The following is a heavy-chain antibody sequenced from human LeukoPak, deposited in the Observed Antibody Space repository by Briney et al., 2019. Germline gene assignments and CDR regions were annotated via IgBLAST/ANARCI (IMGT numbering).Heavy chain of an antibody. D-gene: IGHD3-10*01. CDR3: ASRGDYCYGMDV. Sequence: GGSLRLSCAASGFTFSSYSMNWVRQAPGKGLEWVSSISSSSSYIYYADSVKGRFTISRDNAKNSLYLQMNSLRAEDTAVYYCASRGDYCYGMDVWGQGTTVTVSS. V-gene: IGHV3-21*01. CDR1: GFTFSSYS. CDR2: ISSSSSYI. J-gene: IGHJ6*02.